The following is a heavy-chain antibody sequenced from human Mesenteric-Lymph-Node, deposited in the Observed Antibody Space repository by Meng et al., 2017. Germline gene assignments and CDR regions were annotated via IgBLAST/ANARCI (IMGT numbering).Heavy chain of an antibody. J-gene: IGHJ4*02. CDR1: GGSFSGYY. Sequence: VQVQHWGAGLFKPSETLALTCAGYGGSFSGYYGSWIRQPPGKGLEWIGEINHSGSTNYNPSLKSRVTISVDTSKNQFSLNLNSRSAADTAVYYCARVVTALWGYYFDYWGQGTLVTVSS. V-gene: IGHV4-34*01. CDR3: ARVVTALWGYYFDY. CDR2: INHSGST. D-gene: IGHD2-21*02.